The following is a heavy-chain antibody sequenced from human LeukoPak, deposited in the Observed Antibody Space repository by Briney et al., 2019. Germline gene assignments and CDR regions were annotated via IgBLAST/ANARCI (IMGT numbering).Heavy chain of an antibody. Sequence: SVKVSCKASGGTFSSYAISWVRQAPGQGLEWMGGINLIFGTANYAQKFQGRVTITADESTSTAYMELSSLRSEDTAVYYCASLGYCSGGSCSGAEWFDPWGQGTLVTVSS. V-gene: IGHV1-69*01. CDR1: GGTFSSYA. D-gene: IGHD2-15*01. J-gene: IGHJ5*02. CDR3: ASLGYCSGGSCSGAEWFDP. CDR2: INLIFGTA.